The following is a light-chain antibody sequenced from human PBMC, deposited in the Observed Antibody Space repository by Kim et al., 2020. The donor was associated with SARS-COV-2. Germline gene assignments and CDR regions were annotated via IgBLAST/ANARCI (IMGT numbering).Light chain of an antibody. CDR1: QSVTSTD. J-gene: IGKJ4*01. V-gene: IGKV3-20*01. Sequence: PGERATLSCRASQSVTSTDLAWHQQKPGQAPRVLVFGASRRATGIPDRFTGSGSGTDFTLTSSRLEPEDFAVYYCQQYGSSPLTFGGGTKVDIK. CDR2: GAS. CDR3: QQYGSSPLT.